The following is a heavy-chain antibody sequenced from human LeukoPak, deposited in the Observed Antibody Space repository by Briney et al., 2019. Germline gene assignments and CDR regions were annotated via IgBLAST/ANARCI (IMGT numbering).Heavy chain of an antibody. V-gene: IGHV1-69*04. CDR1: GDTFSSYA. CDR2: FVPIVEIE. D-gene: IGHD3-22*01. CDR3: ARELRGEGDTYDSSVYAFDY. J-gene: IGHJ4*02. Sequence: SVKVSCKASGDTFSSYAISWVRQAPGQGLEWMGRFVPIVEIENYAQKFQGRVTITADKSTSTDYMELSRLRSEDTAVYYCARELRGEGDTYDSSVYAFDYWGRGALVTVSS.